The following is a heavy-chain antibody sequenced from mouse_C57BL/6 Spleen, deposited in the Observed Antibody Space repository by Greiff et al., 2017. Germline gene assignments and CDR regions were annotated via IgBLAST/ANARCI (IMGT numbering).Heavy chain of an antibody. Sequence: QVQLKQPGTELVKPGASVKLSCKASGYTFTSYWMHWVKQRPGQGLEWIGNINPSNGGTNYNEKFKSKATLTVDKSSSTAYMQLSSLTSEDSAVYYYARTRAYYDYDPFAYWGQGTLVTVSA. J-gene: IGHJ3*01. CDR3: ARTRAYYDYDPFAY. CDR2: INPSNGGT. D-gene: IGHD2-4*01. V-gene: IGHV1-53*01. CDR1: GYTFTSYW.